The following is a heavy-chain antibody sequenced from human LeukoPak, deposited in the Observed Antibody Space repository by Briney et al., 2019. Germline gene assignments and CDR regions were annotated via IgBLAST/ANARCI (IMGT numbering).Heavy chain of an antibody. CDR3: AKVAYSSSAPDAFDI. V-gene: IGHV3-23*01. Sequence: PGGSLRLSCAASGFTFSTYAMSWVRQAPGKGLEWVSVVSGTGGRTYYADSVEGRFTISRDNSKNTLYLQMNSLRAEDTAVYYCAKVAYSSSAPDAFDIWGQGTMVTVSS. D-gene: IGHD6-6*01. CDR2: VSGTGGRT. J-gene: IGHJ3*02. CDR1: GFTFSTYA.